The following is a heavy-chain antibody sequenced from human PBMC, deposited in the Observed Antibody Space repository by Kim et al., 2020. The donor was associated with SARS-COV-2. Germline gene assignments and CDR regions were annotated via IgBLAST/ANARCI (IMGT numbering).Heavy chain of an antibody. V-gene: IGHV4-39*01. D-gene: IGHD6-6*01. CDR3: ARLAMDSSSSERDY. CDR1: GGSISSSSYY. J-gene: IGHJ4*02. CDR2: IYYSGST. Sequence: SETLSLTCTVSGGSISSSSYYWGWIRQPPGKGLEWIGSIYYSGSTYYNPSLKSRVTISVDTSKNQFSLKLSSVTAADTAVYYCARLAMDSSSSERDYWGQGTLVTVSS.